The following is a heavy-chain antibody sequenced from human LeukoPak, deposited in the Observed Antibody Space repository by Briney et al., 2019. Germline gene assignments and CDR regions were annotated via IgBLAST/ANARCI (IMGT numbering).Heavy chain of an antibody. D-gene: IGHD3-22*01. V-gene: IGHV4-39*01. CDR2: IYYSGST. J-gene: IGHJ6*03. CDR1: GGSISSSSYY. Sequence: SETLSLTCTVSGGSISSSSYYWGWIRQPPGKGLEWIGRIYYSGSTYYNPSPKSRVTISVDTSKNQFSLKLSSVTAADTAVYYCARSGYPYYYYYMDVWGKGTTVTVSS. CDR3: ARSGYPYYYYYMDV.